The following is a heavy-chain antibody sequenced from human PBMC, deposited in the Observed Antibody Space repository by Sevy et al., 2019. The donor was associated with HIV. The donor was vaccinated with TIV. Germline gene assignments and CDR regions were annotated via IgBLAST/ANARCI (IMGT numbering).Heavy chain of an antibody. CDR1: GGSITSLY. Sequence: SETLSLTCTVSGGSITSLYWNWIRQPPGKGLEWIANIYYNGHINYNPSLKSRVTLSLDTSRNQFPRRLSSRTAADTAMYYCAGENAWGRGYSWGQGTLVTVSS. D-gene: IGHD1-26*01. CDR2: IYYNGHI. J-gene: IGHJ4*02. CDR3: AGENAWGRGYS. V-gene: IGHV4-59*11.